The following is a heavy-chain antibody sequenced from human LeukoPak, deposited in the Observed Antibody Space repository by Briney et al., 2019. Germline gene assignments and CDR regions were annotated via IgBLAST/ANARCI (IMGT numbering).Heavy chain of an antibody. CDR2: IWYDGSNK. CDR3: ARTKYSSGHDAFDI. J-gene: IGHJ3*02. CDR1: GFTVSSYG. Sequence: SGGSLRLSCAASGFTVSSYGMHWVRQAPGKGLEWVAVIWYDGSNKYYADSVKGRFTISRDNSKNSLYLQMKSLRAEDTAVYYCARTKYSSGHDAFDIWGQGTMVTVSS. V-gene: IGHV3-33*01. D-gene: IGHD6-19*01.